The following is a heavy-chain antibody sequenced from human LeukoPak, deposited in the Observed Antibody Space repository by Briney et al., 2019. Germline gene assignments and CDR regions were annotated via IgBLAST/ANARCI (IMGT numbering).Heavy chain of an antibody. V-gene: IGHV3-30*02. CDR3: AKGFGAAAGTSRDYFDY. CDR1: GFTFSSYX. D-gene: IGHD6-13*01. J-gene: IGHJ4*02. CDR2: IRYDGSNK. Sequence: SXXASGFTFSSYXMHWVRQAPGKXXXXXASIRYDGSNKYYADSVKGRFTISRDNSKNTLYLQMNSLRAEDTAVYYCAKGFGAAAGTSRDYFDYWGQGTLVTVSS.